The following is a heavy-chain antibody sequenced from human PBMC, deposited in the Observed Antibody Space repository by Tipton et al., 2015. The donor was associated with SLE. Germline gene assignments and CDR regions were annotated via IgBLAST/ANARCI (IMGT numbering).Heavy chain of an antibody. V-gene: IGHV4-61*02. Sequence: TLSLTCTVSGGSISSGSFYWSWIRQPAGKGLEWIGRVYTSGYTNYNPSLKSRVTISVDTSKNQFSLRLSSVTAADTAVYYCARVVSERYFDYWGQGILVTVSS. J-gene: IGHJ4*02. CDR3: ARVVSERYFDY. D-gene: IGHD5/OR15-5a*01. CDR2: VYTSGYT. CDR1: GGSISSGSFY.